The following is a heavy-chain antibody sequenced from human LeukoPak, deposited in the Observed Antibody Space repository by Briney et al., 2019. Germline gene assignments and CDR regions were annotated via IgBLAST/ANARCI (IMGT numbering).Heavy chain of an antibody. CDR1: GFTFSSYS. D-gene: IGHD6-19*01. J-gene: IGHJ5*02. CDR2: ISSSSSYI. Sequence: PGGSLRLSCAASGFTFSSYSMNWVRQAPGKGLEWVSSISSSSSYIYYADSVKGRFTIPRDNAKNSLYLQMNSLRAEDTAVYYCARGARSAVAGRNWFDPWGQGTLVTVSS. CDR3: ARGARSAVAGRNWFDP. V-gene: IGHV3-21*01.